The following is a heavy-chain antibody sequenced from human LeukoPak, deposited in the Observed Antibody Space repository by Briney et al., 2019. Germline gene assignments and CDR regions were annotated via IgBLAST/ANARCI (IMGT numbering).Heavy chain of an antibody. D-gene: IGHD3-22*01. V-gene: IGHV1-69*05. CDR3: ASTALDSSGYYSTDAFDI. Sequence: SVKVSCKASGGTFSSYAISWVRQAPGQGLEWMGGIIPIFGTANYAQKFQGRVTITTDESTSTAYLELSSLRSEDTAVYYCASTALDSSGYYSTDAFDIWGQGTMVTVSS. J-gene: IGHJ3*02. CDR1: GGTFSSYA. CDR2: IIPIFGTA.